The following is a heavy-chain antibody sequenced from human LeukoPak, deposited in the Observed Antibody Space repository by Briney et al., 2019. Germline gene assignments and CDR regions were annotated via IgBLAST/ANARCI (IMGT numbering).Heavy chain of an antibody. Sequence: SVKVSCKASGGTFSSYAISWVRQAPGQGLEWMGGIIPIFGTANYAQKFQGRVTITTDESTSTAYMELSSLRSEDTAMYYCARAYSGNFHPPDYWGQGTLVTVSS. V-gene: IGHV1-69*05. CDR2: IIPIFGTA. D-gene: IGHD1-26*01. CDR3: ARAYSGNFHPPDY. J-gene: IGHJ4*02. CDR1: GGTFSSYA.